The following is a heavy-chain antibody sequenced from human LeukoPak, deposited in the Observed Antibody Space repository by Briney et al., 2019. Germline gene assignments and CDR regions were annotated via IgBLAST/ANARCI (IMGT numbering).Heavy chain of an antibody. Sequence: SQTLSLTCAISGDIVSSNSAGWNWIRQSPSRGLEWLRRTYYRSKWYNEYAVSVKSRITINPDTSKNQFSLQLNSVTPEDTAVYYCAGTNSGNLEIWGQGTMVTVSS. CDR1: GDIVSSNSAG. D-gene: IGHD1-26*01. CDR2: TYYRSKWYN. J-gene: IGHJ3*02. V-gene: IGHV6-1*01. CDR3: AGTNSGNLEI.